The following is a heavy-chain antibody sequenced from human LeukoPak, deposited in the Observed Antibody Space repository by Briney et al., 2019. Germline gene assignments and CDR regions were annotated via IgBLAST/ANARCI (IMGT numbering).Heavy chain of an antibody. D-gene: IGHD3-10*01. CDR2: ISGSGGST. CDR3: AKDPDYYGSGSVDY. Sequence: GGSLRLSCAASGLTFSSYGMSWVRQAPGKGLEWVSAISGSGGSTYYADSVKGRFTISRDNSKNTLYLQMNGLRAEDTAVYYCAKDPDYYGSGSVDYWGQGTLVTVSS. J-gene: IGHJ4*02. V-gene: IGHV3-23*01. CDR1: GLTFSSYG.